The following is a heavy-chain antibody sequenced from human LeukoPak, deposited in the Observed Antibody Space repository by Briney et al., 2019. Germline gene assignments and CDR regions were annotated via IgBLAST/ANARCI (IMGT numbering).Heavy chain of an antibody. D-gene: IGHD2-8*01. CDR2: ISAYNGNT. CDR1: GSTFTSYG. V-gene: IGHV1-18*01. J-gene: IGHJ5*02. Sequence: ASVKVSCKASGSTFTSYGISWVRQAPGHGLERMGWISAYNGNTNYAQKLQGRVTMTTDTSTSTAYMELSSLRSDDTAVYYCARVLPAIVLMVYASIWFDPWGQGTLVAVSS. CDR3: ARVLPAIVLMVYASIWFDP.